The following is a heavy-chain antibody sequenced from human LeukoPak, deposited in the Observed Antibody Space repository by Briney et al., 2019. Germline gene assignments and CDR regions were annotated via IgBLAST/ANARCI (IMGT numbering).Heavy chain of an antibody. D-gene: IGHD2-2*02. Sequence: ASVKVSCKASGYTFTGYYMHWVRQAPGQGLEWMGWINPNSGDTNYAQKFQGRVTMTRDTSISTAYMELSRLRSDDTAVYYCASGDYCSSTSCYTGEWFAFDIWGQGTMVTVSS. CDR1: GYTFTGYY. CDR2: INPNSGDT. V-gene: IGHV1-2*02. J-gene: IGHJ3*02. CDR3: ASGDYCSSTSCYTGEWFAFDI.